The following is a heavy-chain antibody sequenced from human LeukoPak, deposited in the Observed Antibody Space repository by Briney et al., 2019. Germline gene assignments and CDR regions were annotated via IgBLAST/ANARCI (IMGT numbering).Heavy chain of an antibody. J-gene: IGHJ6*04. CDR3: ARDQPTYYDFWSGYYNHVDV. V-gene: IGHV3-74*01. D-gene: IGHD3-3*01. Sequence: GGSLRLSCAASGFTFSSYWMHWVRQAPGKGLVWVSRINSDGSSTSYADSVKGRFTISRDNAKNTLYLQMNSLRAEDTAVYYCARDQPTYYDFWSGYYNHVDVWGKGTTVTVSS. CDR2: INSDGSST. CDR1: GFTFSSYW.